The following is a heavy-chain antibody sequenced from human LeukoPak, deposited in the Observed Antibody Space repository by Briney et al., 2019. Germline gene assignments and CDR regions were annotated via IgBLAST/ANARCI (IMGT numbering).Heavy chain of an antibody. CDR1: GFTFSSYS. V-gene: IGHV3-7*01. Sequence: GGSLRLSCAASGFTFSSYSMNWVRQAPGKGLEWVANIKQDGSEKYYVDSVKGRFTISRDNAKNSLYLQMNSLRAEDTAVYYCARDPIYDSSGYYDYWGQGTLVTVSS. CDR2: IKQDGSEK. J-gene: IGHJ4*02. D-gene: IGHD3-22*01. CDR3: ARDPIYDSSGYYDY.